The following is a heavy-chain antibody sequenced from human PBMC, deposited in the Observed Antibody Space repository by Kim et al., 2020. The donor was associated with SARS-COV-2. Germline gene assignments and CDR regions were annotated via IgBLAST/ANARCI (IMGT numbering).Heavy chain of an antibody. CDR1: GFTFSNAW. D-gene: IGHD2-15*01. Sequence: GGSLRLSCAASGFTFSNAWMSWVRQAPGKGLEWVGRIKSKTDGGTTDYAAPVKGRFTISRDDSKNTLYLQMNSLKTEDTAVYYCTTSGLDDIVVVVAPADYYYYYGMDVWGQGTTVTVSS. CDR3: TTSGLDDIVVVVAPADYYYYYGMDV. V-gene: IGHV3-15*01. J-gene: IGHJ6*02. CDR2: IKSKTDGGTT.